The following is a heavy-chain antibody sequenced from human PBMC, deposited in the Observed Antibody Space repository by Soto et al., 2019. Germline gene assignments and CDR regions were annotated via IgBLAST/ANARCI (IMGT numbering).Heavy chain of an antibody. CDR1: GYIFSNYW. V-gene: IGHV5-51*01. J-gene: IGHJ3*01. Sequence: EVQLVQSGTEGKKPGESLKISCQGSGYIFSNYWIAWVRQVPGKGLEWMGIIYPRNSDARYSPPFQGQVTISADESTSTVYLQWATLKASDTATYYCARHVADIMVRDGGGFDVGGQGTMVTVSS. D-gene: IGHD3-10*01. CDR3: ARHVADIMVRDGGGFDV. CDR2: IYPRNSDA.